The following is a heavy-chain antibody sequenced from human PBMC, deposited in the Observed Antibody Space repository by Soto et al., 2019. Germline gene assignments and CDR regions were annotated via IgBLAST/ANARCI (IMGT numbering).Heavy chain of an antibody. J-gene: IGHJ6*02. Sequence: ASVKVSCKASGYTFTSYDISWVRQAPGQGLEWMGWISAYKGNTNYAQKLQGRVTMTADTSTSTAYMELRSLSSDDTAVYYCARDEDKKAITIFGVVTPYYYYYGMDVWGQGTTVTVSS. CDR2: ISAYKGNT. V-gene: IGHV1-18*01. CDR3: ARDEDKKAITIFGVVTPYYYYYGMDV. D-gene: IGHD3-3*01. CDR1: GYTFTSYD.